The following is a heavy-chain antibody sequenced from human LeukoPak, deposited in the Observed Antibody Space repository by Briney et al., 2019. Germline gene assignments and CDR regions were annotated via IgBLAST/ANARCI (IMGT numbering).Heavy chain of an antibody. V-gene: IGHV3-30*03. CDR3: ARWNGGNSVGYFDC. CDR1: GFTFGDYW. Sequence: GGSLRLSCAASGFTFGDYWMSWVRQAPGKGLKWVALTAYDGSVEYYADSVKGRFTISRDNSRNTLYLQMNSLRADDTGVYYCARWNGGNSVGYFDCWGQGTLITVSS. CDR2: TAYDGSVE. J-gene: IGHJ4*02. D-gene: IGHD4-23*01.